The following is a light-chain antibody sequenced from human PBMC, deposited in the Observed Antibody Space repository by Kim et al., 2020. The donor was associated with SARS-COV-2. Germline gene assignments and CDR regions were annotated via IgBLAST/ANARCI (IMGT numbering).Light chain of an antibody. CDR3: QQRRTWPLT. CDR1: QSIGNC. CDR2: DAS. Sequence: LSPEERAPLSCRARQSIGNCIAWYQQKSGQAPRLLIYDASNRATGIPARFSGSGSGTDFTLTISSLEPEDFAVYYCQQRRTWPLTFGGGTKVDIK. V-gene: IGKV3-11*01. J-gene: IGKJ4*01.